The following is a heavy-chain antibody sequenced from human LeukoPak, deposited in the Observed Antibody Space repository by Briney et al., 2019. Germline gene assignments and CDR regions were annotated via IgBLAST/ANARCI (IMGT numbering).Heavy chain of an antibody. V-gene: IGHV4-59*01. CDR3: ARGAIVATISGYYYYYMDV. D-gene: IGHD5-12*01. J-gene: IGHJ6*03. CDR2: IYYSGST. Sequence: PSETLSLTCTVSGGSISSYYWSWIRQPPGKGLEWIGYIYYSGSTNYNPSLKSRVTISVDTSKNQFSLKLSSVTAADTAVYYCARGAIVATISGYYYYYMDVWGKGTTVSVSS. CDR1: GGSISSYY.